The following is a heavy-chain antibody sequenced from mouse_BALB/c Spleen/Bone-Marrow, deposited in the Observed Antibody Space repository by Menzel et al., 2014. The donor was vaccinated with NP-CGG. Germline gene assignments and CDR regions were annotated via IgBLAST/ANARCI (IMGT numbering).Heavy chain of an antibody. Sequence: VQLKESGPELVKPGASVKMSCKASGYTFTSSVMHWVKQKPGQGLEWIGYFNPYNGGSKYNEKFKGKATLTSDKSSSTAYMELSSLTSEDSAVYYRAKGGNYRYDFDYWGQGTTLTVSS. D-gene: IGHD2-14*01. V-gene: IGHV1-14*01. CDR2: FNPYNGGS. CDR1: GYTFTSSV. CDR3: AKGGNYRYDFDY. J-gene: IGHJ2*01.